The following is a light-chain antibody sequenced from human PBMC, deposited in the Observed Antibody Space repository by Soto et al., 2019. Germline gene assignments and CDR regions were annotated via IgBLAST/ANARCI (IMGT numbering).Light chain of an antibody. CDR3: QTWGTGGV. CDR1: SGHSSYA. J-gene: IGLJ3*02. Sequence: QLVLTQSPSASASLGASVKLTCTLSSGHSSYAIAWHQQQPEKGPRYLMKLNSDGSHSKGDGIPDRFSGSSSGAERYLTISSLQSGDEADYYCQTWGTGGVFGGGTKLTVL. V-gene: IGLV4-69*01. CDR2: LNSDGSH.